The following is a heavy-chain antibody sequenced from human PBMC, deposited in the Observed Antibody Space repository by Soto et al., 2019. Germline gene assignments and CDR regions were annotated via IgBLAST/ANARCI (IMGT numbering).Heavy chain of an antibody. D-gene: IGHD5-12*01. V-gene: IGHV3-33*01. Sequence: QVRLVESGGGVVQPGRSLRLSCEASGFTFSSYGIHWVRQAPGKGLEWVAVIWYDGSNKYYADSVKGRFSISRDNSKNRLYLLMNSLRAEDTAVYYCARGHGVATTMGWFDPWGQGTLVTVSS. J-gene: IGHJ5*02. CDR2: IWYDGSNK. CDR1: GFTFSSYG. CDR3: ARGHGVATTMGWFDP.